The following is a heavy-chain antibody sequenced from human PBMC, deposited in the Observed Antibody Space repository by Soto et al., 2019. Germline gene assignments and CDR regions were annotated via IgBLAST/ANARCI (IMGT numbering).Heavy chain of an antibody. CDR2: ISWNSGSI. J-gene: IGHJ6*02. CDR1: GFTFDDYA. D-gene: IGHD5-12*01. CDR3: AKEQSGYSGYYYYYGMDV. V-gene: IGHV3-9*01. Sequence: EVQLVESGGGLVQPGRSLRLSCAASGFTFDDYAMHWVRQAPGKGLEWVSGISWNSGSIGYADSVKGRFTISRDNAKNSLYLQMNSLRAEDTALYYCAKEQSGYSGYYYYYGMDVWGQGTTVTVSS.